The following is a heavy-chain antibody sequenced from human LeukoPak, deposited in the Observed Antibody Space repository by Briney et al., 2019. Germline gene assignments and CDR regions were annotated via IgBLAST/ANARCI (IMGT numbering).Heavy chain of an antibody. CDR2: FDPEDGET. Sequence: GASVKVSCKVSGYTLTELSMHWVRQAPGKGLEWMGGFDPEDGETIYAQKFQGRVTMTEDTSTDTAYMELNSLRSDDTAMYYCARVVAARYDAFDIWGQGTMVTVSS. J-gene: IGHJ3*02. D-gene: IGHD6-6*01. V-gene: IGHV1-24*01. CDR1: GYTLTELS. CDR3: ARVVAARYDAFDI.